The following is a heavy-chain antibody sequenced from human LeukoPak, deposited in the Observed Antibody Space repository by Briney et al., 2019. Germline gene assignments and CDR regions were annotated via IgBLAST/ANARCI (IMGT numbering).Heavy chain of an antibody. CDR2: ITSSGDDI. CDR1: GFTFSDYY. V-gene: IGHV3-11*01. D-gene: IGHD5-12*01. Sequence: PGGSLRLSCAASGFTFSDYYMSWIRQAPGKGLGWVAYITSSGDDIYYADSVKGRFTISRDNAKNALFLRMNSLRVEDTATYYCASDIVATSGDFWGQGTLVSVSS. J-gene: IGHJ4*02. CDR3: ASDIVATSGDF.